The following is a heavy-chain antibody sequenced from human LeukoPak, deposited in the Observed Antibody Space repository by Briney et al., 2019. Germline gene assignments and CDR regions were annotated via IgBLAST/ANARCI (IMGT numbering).Heavy chain of an antibody. CDR2: IKQDGSEK. Sequence: GGSLRLSCAAPGFTFRSYWMNWVRQAPGKGLEWLAIIKQDGSEKHYKGSVEGRFTISRDNAKNSLHLQMNSLRAEDTAVYYCAGGSGYLITSWGQGTLVTVSS. D-gene: IGHD3-9*01. CDR3: AGGSGYLITS. J-gene: IGHJ5*02. V-gene: IGHV3-7*01. CDR1: GFTFRSYW.